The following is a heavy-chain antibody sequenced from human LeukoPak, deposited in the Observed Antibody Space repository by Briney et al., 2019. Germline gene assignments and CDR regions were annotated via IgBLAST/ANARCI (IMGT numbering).Heavy chain of an antibody. V-gene: IGHV4-34*01. Sequence: KPSETLSLTCAVYGGSFSGYYWSWIRQPPVKGLEWIGEINHSGSTNYNPSLKSRVTISVDTSKNQFSLKLSSVTAADTAVYYCARHRASLKFLEWLLPFDYWGQGTLVTVSS. CDR2: INHSGST. J-gene: IGHJ4*02. CDR1: GGSFSGYY. CDR3: ARHRASLKFLEWLLPFDY. D-gene: IGHD3-3*01.